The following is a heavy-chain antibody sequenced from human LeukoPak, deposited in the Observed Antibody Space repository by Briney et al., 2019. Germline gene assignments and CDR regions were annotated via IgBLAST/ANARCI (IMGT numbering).Heavy chain of an antibody. Sequence: GGSLRLSCAASGFTFSSYSMNWVRQAPGEGLEWVSSISSSSSYISYADSVKGRFTISRDNAKNSLYLQMNSLRAEDTAVYYCAREGRLEVSGWRYFDLWGRGTLVTVSS. D-gene: IGHD1-1*01. CDR1: GFTFSSYS. CDR3: AREGRLEVSGWRYFDL. V-gene: IGHV3-21*01. J-gene: IGHJ2*01. CDR2: ISSSSSYI.